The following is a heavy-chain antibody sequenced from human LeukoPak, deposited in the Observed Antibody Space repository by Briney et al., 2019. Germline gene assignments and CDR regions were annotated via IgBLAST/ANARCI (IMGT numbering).Heavy chain of an antibody. CDR3: ARVQSLNNIAARYFDY. CDR2: INSDGSST. J-gene: IGHJ4*02. V-gene: IGHV3-74*01. Sequence: GGSLRLSCAASGFTFSSYWMHWVRQAPGKGLVWVSRINSDGSSTSYADSVKGRFTISRDNAKNTLYLQTNSLRAEDTAVYYCARVQSLNNIAARYFDYWGQGTLVAVSS. D-gene: IGHD6-6*01. CDR1: GFTFSSYW.